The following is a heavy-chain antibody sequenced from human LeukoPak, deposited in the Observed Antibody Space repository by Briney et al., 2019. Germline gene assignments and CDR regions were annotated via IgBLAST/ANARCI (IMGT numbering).Heavy chain of an antibody. J-gene: IGHJ4*02. CDR3: ASLTYYYDSSGYYTLRDY. V-gene: IGHV4-39*01. D-gene: IGHD3-22*01. CDR1: GGSISSSSYY. CDR2: IYYSGST. Sequence: PSETLSLTCTVSGGSISSSSYYWGWIRQPPGKGLEWIGSIYYSGSTYYNPSLKSRVTISVDTSKNQFSLKLSSVTAADTAVYYCASLTYYYDSSGYYTLRDYWGQGTLVSVSS.